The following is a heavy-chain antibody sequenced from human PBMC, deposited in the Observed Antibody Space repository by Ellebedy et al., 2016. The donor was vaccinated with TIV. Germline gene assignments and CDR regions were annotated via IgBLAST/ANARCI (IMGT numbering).Heavy chain of an antibody. CDR2: ISWNSGSI. J-gene: IGHJ4*02. CDR3: AKGLWFGAGGVDY. CDR1: GFTFDDYA. D-gene: IGHD3-10*01. V-gene: IGHV3-9*01. Sequence: SLKISXAASGFTFDDYAMHWVRQAPGKGLEWVSGISWNSGSIGYADSVKGRFTISRDNAKNSLYLQMNSLRAEDTALYYCAKGLWFGAGGVDYWGQGTLVTVSS.